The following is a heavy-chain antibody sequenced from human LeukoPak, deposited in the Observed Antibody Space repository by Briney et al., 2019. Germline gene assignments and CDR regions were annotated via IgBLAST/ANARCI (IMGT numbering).Heavy chain of an antibody. D-gene: IGHD2-2*01. V-gene: IGHV3-30-3*01. CDR2: ISYDGSNK. CDR1: GFTFSSYA. J-gene: IGHJ2*01. CDR3: ARDHAGYQLLWYFDL. Sequence: GGSLRLSCAASGFTFSSYAMHWVRQAPGKGLEWVAVISYDGSNKYYADSVKGRFTISRDNSKNTLYLQMNSLRAEDTAVYYCARDHAGYQLLWYFDLWGRGTLVTVSS.